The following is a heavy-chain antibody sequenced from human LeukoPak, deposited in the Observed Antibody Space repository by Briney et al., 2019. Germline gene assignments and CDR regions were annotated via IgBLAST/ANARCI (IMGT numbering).Heavy chain of an antibody. D-gene: IGHD2-15*01. CDR1: GFTFSGSA. CDR2: IRSKANSYAT. J-gene: IGHJ4*02. CDR3: TRGILGYCSGGSCSTDY. V-gene: IGHV3-73*01. Sequence: GGSLRLSCAASGFTFSGSAMHWVRQASGKGLEWVGRIRSKANSYATAYAASVKGRFTISRDDSKNTAYLKMNRLKTEDTAVYYCTRGILGYCSGGSCSTDYWGQGTLVTVSS.